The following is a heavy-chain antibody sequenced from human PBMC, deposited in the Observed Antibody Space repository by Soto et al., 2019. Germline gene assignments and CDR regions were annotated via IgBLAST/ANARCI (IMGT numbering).Heavy chain of an antibody. V-gene: IGHV1-69*13. CDR3: ARIFSDYAFDI. Sequence: GASVKVSCKASGGTFSSYAISWGRKAPGQGLEWMGGIIPIFGTANYAQKFQVRVTITADESTSTAYMELSSLRSEDTAVYYCARIFSDYAFDIWGQGTMVTVSS. J-gene: IGHJ3*02. CDR2: IIPIFGTA. CDR1: GGTFSSYA. D-gene: IGHD3-10*01.